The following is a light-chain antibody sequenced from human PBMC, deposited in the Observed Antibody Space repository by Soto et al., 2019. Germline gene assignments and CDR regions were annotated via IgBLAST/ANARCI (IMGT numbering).Light chain of an antibody. J-gene: IGKJ2*01. CDR3: QLYGSYMFT. Sequence: EIVMTQSPATLSVSPGEGATVSCRASQSVSSNLAWYQQKPGQAPRLLIYGASTRATGIPARFSGSGSGTEFTLTISSLQSEDSAVYHCQLYGSYMFTFGQGTKLEI. V-gene: IGKV3-15*01. CDR1: QSVSSN. CDR2: GAS.